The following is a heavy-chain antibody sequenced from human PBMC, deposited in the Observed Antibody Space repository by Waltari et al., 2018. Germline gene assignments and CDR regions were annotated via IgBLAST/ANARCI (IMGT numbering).Heavy chain of an antibody. CDR3: ARGTGSGSFLVDH. CDR2: VSHDGSTI. V-gene: IGHV3-30-3*01. Sequence: QVQLVAPGVGVGQRGTCLRVSGAASGHSSSNYEMHGVRQTPGKGLEWVTLVSHDGSTIHYAESVRGRFSISRDNSRDTLYLQMNSLTTDDSAIYYCARGTGSGSFLVDHWGQGTLVTVST. CDR1: GHSSSNYE. J-gene: IGHJ4*02. D-gene: IGHD3-10*01.